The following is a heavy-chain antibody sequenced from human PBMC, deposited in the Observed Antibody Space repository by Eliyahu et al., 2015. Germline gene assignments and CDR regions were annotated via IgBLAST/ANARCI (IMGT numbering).Heavy chain of an antibody. D-gene: IGHD2-8*01. V-gene: IGHV4-59*08. CDR1: GSSITSDX. Sequence: QVQLQESGPGLVKXSETLSXTCDXXGSSITSDXWSWXRQXPGKGLEWIGYXNSGGGADYNPSLKSRVTMSVDTSKNQFSLYLRSVTAADTAVYYCARRRVYYFDYWGQGTLVTVSS. CDR2: XNSGGGA. CDR3: ARRRVYYFDY. J-gene: IGHJ4*02.